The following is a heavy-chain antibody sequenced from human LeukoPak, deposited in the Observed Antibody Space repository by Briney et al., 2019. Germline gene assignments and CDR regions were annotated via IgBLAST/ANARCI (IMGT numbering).Heavy chain of an antibody. J-gene: IGHJ4*01. Sequence: SETLSLTCAVYGGSFSGYYWSWIRQPPGKGLEWIGEINHSGSTNYNPSLKSRVTISVDTSKNQFSLKLRSVTAADTAVYYCARVPRGRAPSHFDYWGQEPWSPSPQ. CDR3: ARVPRGRAPSHFDY. CDR1: GGSFSGYY. CDR2: INHSGST. V-gene: IGHV4-34*01. D-gene: IGHD4/OR15-4a*01.